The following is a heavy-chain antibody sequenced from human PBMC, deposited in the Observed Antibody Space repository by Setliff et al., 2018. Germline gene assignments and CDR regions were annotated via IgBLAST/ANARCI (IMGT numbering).Heavy chain of an antibody. CDR3: AREALQRAGLYFFDI. J-gene: IGHJ4*02. V-gene: IGHV1-69*13. CDR1: GGTFNTYG. CDR2: IIPIIGEP. D-gene: IGHD3-10*01. Sequence: GASVKVSCQASGGTFNTYGLSWVRQAPGQGLEWMGGIIPIIGEPNYAQKFQGRVTITADETTSTAYMELRSLKSEDTAVYYCAREALQRAGLYFFDIWGQGMLVTVSS.